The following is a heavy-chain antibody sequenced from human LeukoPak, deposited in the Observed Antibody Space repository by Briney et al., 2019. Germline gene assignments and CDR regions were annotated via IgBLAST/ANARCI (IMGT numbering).Heavy chain of an antibody. CDR3: ARGGRWGYDAFDF. CDR1: GFTFSSYS. D-gene: IGHD1-26*01. J-gene: IGHJ3*01. V-gene: IGHV3-48*04. Sequence: GGSLRLSCAATGFTFSSYSMNWVRQAPGKGLEWVSYISSSSSTIYYADSVKGRFTISRDNAKNSLYLQMNSLRAEDTAVYYCARGGRWGYDAFDFWGQGTLVTVSS. CDR2: ISSSSSTI.